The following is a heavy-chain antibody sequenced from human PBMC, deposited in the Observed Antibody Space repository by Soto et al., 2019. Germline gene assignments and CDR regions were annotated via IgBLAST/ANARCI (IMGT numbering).Heavy chain of an antibody. CDR1: GDSIGNNNW. CDR2: IHHSGNT. D-gene: IGHD3-10*01. CDR3: AHTIGAGSYVPY. Sequence: QVQLQESGPGLVKPSGTLSLTCAVSGDSIGNNNWWSWVRQPPGKGLEWIGEIHHSGNTNYNPSLKSRASMSVEKSKNKFSLNLRSVTAADTAVYYCAHTIGAGSYVPYWGQGNLVTVSS. V-gene: IGHV4-4*02. J-gene: IGHJ4*02.